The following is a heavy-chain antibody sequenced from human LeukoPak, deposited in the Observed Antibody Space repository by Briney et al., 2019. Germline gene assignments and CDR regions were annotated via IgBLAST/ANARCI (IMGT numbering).Heavy chain of an antibody. D-gene: IGHD6-6*01. CDR1: GFTFSSYG. CDR3: ANMIEYSSSSFDY. CDR2: ISYDGSNK. V-gene: IGHV3-30*18. J-gene: IGHJ4*02. Sequence: HAGGSLRLSCAASGFTFSSYGMHWVRQAPGKGLEWVAVISYDGSNKYYADSVKGRFTISRDNSKNTLYLQMNSLRAEDTAVYYCANMIEYSSSSFDYWGQGTLVTVSS.